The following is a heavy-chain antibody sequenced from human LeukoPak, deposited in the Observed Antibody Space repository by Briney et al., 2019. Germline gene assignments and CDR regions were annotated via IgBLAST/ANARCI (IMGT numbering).Heavy chain of an antibody. CDR3: ARDRSTLLRFLEWSGTPFDY. V-gene: IGHV3-21*01. CDR1: GFTFSSYS. Sequence: PLGSLKLLCATSGFTFSSYSMNLVRPAPGKGLEWVSSISNSSSYIYYADSVKGRFTISRDNAKNSLYLQMNSLRAEDTAVYYCARDRSTLLRFLEWSGTPFDYWGQGTLVTVSS. CDR2: ISNSSSYI. D-gene: IGHD3-3*01. J-gene: IGHJ4*02.